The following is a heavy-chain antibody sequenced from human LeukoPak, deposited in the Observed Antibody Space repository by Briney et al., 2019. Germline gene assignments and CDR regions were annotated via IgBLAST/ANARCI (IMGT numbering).Heavy chain of an antibody. CDR2: SSSSSSTI. CDR3: AELGITMIGGV. J-gene: IGHJ6*04. D-gene: IGHD3-10*02. CDR1: VFTFSSYT. V-gene: IGHV3-48*04. Sequence: GGSLRLSCAASVFTFSSYTMNWVRQAPGKGLEWVSYSSSSSSTIYYADSVKGRFTISRDNAKNSLYLQMNSLRAEDTAVYYCAELGITMIGGVWGKGTTVTISS.